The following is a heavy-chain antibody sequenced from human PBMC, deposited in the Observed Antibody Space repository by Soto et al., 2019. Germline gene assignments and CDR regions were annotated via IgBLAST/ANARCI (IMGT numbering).Heavy chain of an antibody. CDR1: GFTFSDYW. J-gene: IGHJ5*02. V-gene: IGHV3-7*04. CDR2: MNPDGSEK. D-gene: IGHD2-21*01. CDR3: TRDLNHDCGP. Sequence: EVHLVESGGGLVQPGGSLRLSCAASGFTFSDYWMTWVRQAPGKGLEGVANMNPDGSEKYYVDSVKDRFTISRDNAKNSLSLQMNSLGGEDTAVYYCTRDLNHDCGPWGQGTHVIGSS.